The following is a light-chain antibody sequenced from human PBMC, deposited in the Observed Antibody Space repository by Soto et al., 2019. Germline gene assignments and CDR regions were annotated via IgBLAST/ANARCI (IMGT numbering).Light chain of an antibody. J-gene: IGKJ1*01. CDR1: QSVSSY. Sequence: EIVLTQSPATLSLSPGERATLSCRASQSVSSYLAWYQQKPGQAPRLLIYDASNRASGIPARFSGSGSGTDFALTISSLEAEDFAVYYCQLRSNWWTFSQGTKVEIK. CDR2: DAS. V-gene: IGKV3-11*01. CDR3: QLRSNWWT.